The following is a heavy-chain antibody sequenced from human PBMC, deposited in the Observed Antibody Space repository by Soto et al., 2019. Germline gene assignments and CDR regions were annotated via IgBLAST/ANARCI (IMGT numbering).Heavy chain of an antibody. V-gene: IGHV3-30*18. Sequence: SLRLSCAPSGFPFSSYGMLSVRQAPGKGQERVAIISYDRSNKYYADSVKGRFTISRDNSKNTLYLQMNSVRAEDTAVYYCAKDQNCNGAYYFDYWGKGTLVTVSS. J-gene: IGHJ4*02. CDR2: ISYDRSNK. CDR1: GFPFSSYG. CDR3: AKDQNCNGAYYFDY. D-gene: IGHD1-1*01.